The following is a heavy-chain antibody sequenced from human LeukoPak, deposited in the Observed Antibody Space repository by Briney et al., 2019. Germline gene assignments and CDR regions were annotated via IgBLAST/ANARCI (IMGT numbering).Heavy chain of an antibody. Sequence: SETLSLTCTVSGGSISSYYWSWIRQPPGKGLEWIGHIYYSGSTNYNPSLKSRVTISVDTSKNQFSLKLSSVTAADTAVYYCARDIAVAGRAWGMDVWGQGTTVTVSS. J-gene: IGHJ6*02. CDR2: IYYSGST. D-gene: IGHD6-19*01. CDR1: GGSISSYY. V-gene: IGHV4-59*01. CDR3: ARDIAVAGRAWGMDV.